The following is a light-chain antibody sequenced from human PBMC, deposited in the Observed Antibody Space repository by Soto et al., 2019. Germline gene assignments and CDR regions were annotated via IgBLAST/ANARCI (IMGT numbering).Light chain of an antibody. CDR3: QQHQSYWS. J-gene: IGKJ1*01. Sequence: DIQMTQSPSTLSASVGNRVTITCQASQDIATYLNWYQQKPGKAPNLLIHDASSLQSGVPSRFSGSGSGTEFTLTISSLQPDDFATYFCQQHQSYWSFGQGTKVDIK. CDR1: QDIATY. CDR2: DAS. V-gene: IGKV1-5*01.